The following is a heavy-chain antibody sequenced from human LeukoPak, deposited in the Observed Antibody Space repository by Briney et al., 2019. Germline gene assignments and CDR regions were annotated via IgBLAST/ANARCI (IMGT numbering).Heavy chain of an antibody. CDR3: ASRNYYASGTETGYYFDF. J-gene: IGHJ4*02. CDR2: SSGYNGNT. Sequence: GASVKVSCKASGYTFTSYGITWVRQAPGQGLEWMGWSSGYNGNTKYAQKLQCRLTLTTDTSTSTAYMDLRRLRSEHTAVYYCASRNYYASGTETGYYFDFWGQGTLVTVSS. CDR1: GYTFTSYG. V-gene: IGHV1-18*01. D-gene: IGHD3-10*01.